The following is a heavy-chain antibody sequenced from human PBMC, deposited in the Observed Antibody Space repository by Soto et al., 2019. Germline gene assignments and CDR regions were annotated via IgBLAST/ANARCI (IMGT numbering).Heavy chain of an antibody. Sequence: GGSLRLSCAASGFTFSSYAMSWVRQAPGKGLEWVSAISGSGGSTYYADSVKGRFTISRDNSKNTLYLQMNILRAEDTAVYYCAKDLSTGAAATYAAVPGFVVLGYWGQGTLVTVSS. V-gene: IGHV3-23*01. D-gene: IGHD6-13*01. J-gene: IGHJ4*02. CDR2: ISGSGGST. CDR1: GFTFSSYA. CDR3: AKDLSTGAAATYAAVPGFVVLGY.